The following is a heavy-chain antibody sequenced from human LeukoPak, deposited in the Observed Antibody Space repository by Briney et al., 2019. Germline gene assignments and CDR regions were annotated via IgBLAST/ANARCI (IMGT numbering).Heavy chain of an antibody. CDR3: ARGGIVCYFDY. J-gene: IGHJ4*02. CDR2: IYSDGST. CDR1: GFTVSSNY. D-gene: IGHD3-16*01. Sequence: GGSLRLSCAASGFTVSSNYMSWVRQAPGKGLDWVSVIYSDGSTYYADSVKGRFTISRDNSRNTLYLQMNSLRAEDTAVYYCARGGIVCYFDYWGQGTLVTVSS. V-gene: IGHV3-66*01.